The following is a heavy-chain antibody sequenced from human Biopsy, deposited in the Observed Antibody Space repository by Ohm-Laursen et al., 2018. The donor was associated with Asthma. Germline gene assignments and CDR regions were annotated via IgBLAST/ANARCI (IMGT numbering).Heavy chain of an antibody. CDR1: GGSISSGGYY. CDR3: ARDRAMISET. J-gene: IGHJ5*02. Sequence: TLSLTCTVSGGSISSGGYYWSWIRQHPGKSLEWIGYIYYSGSTYYNPSLKSRVTISVDTSKNQFSLRLTSVTAADTAVYYCARDRAMISETWGQGTLVTVSS. V-gene: IGHV4-31*03. CDR2: IYYSGST. D-gene: IGHD3-22*01.